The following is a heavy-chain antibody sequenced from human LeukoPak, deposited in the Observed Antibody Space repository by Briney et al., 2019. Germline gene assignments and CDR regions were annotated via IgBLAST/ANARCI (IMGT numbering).Heavy chain of an antibody. D-gene: IGHD6-13*01. CDR2: IYHSGST. Sequence: PSETLSLTCTVSGDSISSYYWSWIRQPPGKGLEWIGYIYHSGSTNYNPSLKSRVTISADTSKDQFSLKLASVTAADAAVYYCATGYSSTWYYFDYWGQGTLITVSS. CDR3: ATGYSSTWYYFDY. J-gene: IGHJ4*02. CDR1: GDSISSYY. V-gene: IGHV4-59*01.